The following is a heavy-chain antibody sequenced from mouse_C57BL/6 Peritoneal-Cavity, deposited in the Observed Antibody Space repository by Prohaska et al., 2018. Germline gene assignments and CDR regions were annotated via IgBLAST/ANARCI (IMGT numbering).Heavy chain of an antibody. CDR3: ARGVTTT. Sequence: SCKASGYTFTDYYINWVKQRPGQGLEWIGWIFPGSGSTYYNEKFKGKATLTVDTSSSTAYMLLSSLTSEDSAVYFCARGVTTTWGQGTLVTVSA. J-gene: IGHJ3*01. CDR1: GYTFTDYY. V-gene: IGHV1-75*01. D-gene: IGHD2-3*01. CDR2: IFPGSGST.